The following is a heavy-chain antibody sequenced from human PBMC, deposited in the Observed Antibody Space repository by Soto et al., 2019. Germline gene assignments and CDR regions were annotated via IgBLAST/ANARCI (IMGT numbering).Heavy chain of an antibody. CDR1: GYSFTSYW. D-gene: IGHD5-12*01. CDR2: IYPGDSDT. CDR3: AVGRYSGYDSSRYYYGMDV. J-gene: IGHJ6*02. Sequence: GESLKISCKGSGYSFTSYWIGWVRQRPGKGLGGMGSIYPGDSDTRYSPSFQGQVTISADKSISTAYLQWSSLKASDTAMYYCAVGRYSGYDSSRYYYGMDVWAEGTTVTVSS. V-gene: IGHV5-51*01.